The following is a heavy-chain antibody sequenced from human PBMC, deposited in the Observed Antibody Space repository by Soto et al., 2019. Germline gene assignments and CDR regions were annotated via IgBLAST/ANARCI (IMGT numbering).Heavy chain of an antibody. V-gene: IGHV1-2*02. CDR3: AREAVFYDSSGPNY. Sequence: ASVKVPCKASGYTFTGYYMHWVRQAPGQGLEWMGWINPNSGGTNYAQKFQGRVTMTRDTSISTAYMELSRLRSDDTAVYYCAREAVFYDSSGPNYWGQGTLVTVSS. J-gene: IGHJ4*02. D-gene: IGHD3-22*01. CDR1: GYTFTGYY. CDR2: INPNSGGT.